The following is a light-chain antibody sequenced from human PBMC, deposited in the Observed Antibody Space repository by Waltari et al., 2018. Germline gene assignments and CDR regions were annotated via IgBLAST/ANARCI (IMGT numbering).Light chain of an antibody. V-gene: IGKV1-12*01. CDR3: QQAYSFPLT. J-gene: IGKJ4*01. CDR2: AAS. CDR1: QGISSW. Sequence: DIQMTQSPSSVSASVGDRVHITCRASQGISSWLVWYQQKPGKAPNLLIYAASSLQSGVPSRFSAYGSGTDFTLTISSLQPEDFATYYCQQAYSFPLTFGGGTKVQIK.